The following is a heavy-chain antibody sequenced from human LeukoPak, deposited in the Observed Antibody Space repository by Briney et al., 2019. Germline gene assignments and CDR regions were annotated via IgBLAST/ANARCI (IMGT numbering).Heavy chain of an antibody. CDR2: VSSGAPTI. V-gene: IGHV3-11*01. CDR3: ARVARLGELSLSRYYFDY. Sequence: GGSLRLSCAASGFTLSGYWMSWVRRAPGKGLEWVSYVSSGAPTIYYADSVKGRFTISRDNAKNSLYLQMNSLRAEDTAVYYCARVARLGELSLSRYYFDYWGQGTLVTVSS. J-gene: IGHJ4*02. D-gene: IGHD3-16*02. CDR1: GFTLSGYW.